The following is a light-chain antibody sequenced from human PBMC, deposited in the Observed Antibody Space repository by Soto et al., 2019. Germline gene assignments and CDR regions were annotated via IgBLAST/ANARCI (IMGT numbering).Light chain of an antibody. CDR3: QEYNNWLSIT. CDR1: QSVSSN. V-gene: IGKV3-15*01. J-gene: IGKJ5*01. Sequence: EIVMTQSPATLTVSPGERATLSCRASQSVSSNLAWYQQKPGQAPRLLIYGASNRATGIPDRFSGSGSGTEFTLTISRLQSEDFAVYYCQEYNNWLSITFGQGTRLEIK. CDR2: GAS.